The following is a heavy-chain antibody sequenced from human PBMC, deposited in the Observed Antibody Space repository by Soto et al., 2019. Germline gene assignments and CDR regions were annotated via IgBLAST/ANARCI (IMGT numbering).Heavy chain of an antibody. CDR2: ISYDGSNK. D-gene: IGHD4-17*01. V-gene: IGHV3-30*18. CDR3: AKDLHDYGGNSGADY. J-gene: IGHJ4*02. CDR1: GFTFSSYG. Sequence: QVQLVGSGGGVVQPGRSLRLSCAASGFTFSSYGMHWVRQAPGKGLEWVAVISYDGSNKYYADSVKGRFTISRDNSKNTLYLQMNSLRAEDTAVYYCAKDLHDYGGNSGADYWGQGTLVTVSS.